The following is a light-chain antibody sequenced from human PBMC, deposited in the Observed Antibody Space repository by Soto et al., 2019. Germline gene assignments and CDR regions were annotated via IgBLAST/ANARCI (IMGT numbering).Light chain of an antibody. CDR2: GNS. CDR3: SSYTSSSTGVV. V-gene: IGLV1-40*01. J-gene: IGLJ2*01. Sequence: QSVLTQPPSVSGAPGQRVTISCTGSSSNIGAGYDVHWYQQLPGTAPKLLIYGNSNRPSGVPDRFSGSKSGTSASLAITGLQAEDEADYYCSSYTSSSTGVVFGGGTKLTVL. CDR1: SSNIGAGYD.